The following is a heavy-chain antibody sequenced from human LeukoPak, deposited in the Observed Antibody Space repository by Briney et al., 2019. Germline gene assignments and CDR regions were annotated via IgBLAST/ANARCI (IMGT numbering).Heavy chain of an antibody. V-gene: IGHV4-39*01. Sequence: SETLSLTCTVPGGSISSSSYYSGWIRQPPGEGLEWIGCIYYSGSNYYNPSLKSQVTISVDTSKNQFSLKLSSVTAAATVVYYCARRHGFPRRNSLFDFVGPGGQGPLVTVS. CDR3: ARRHGFPRRNSLFDFVGP. D-gene: IGHD3-9*01. CDR2: IYYSGSN. CDR1: GGSISSSSYY. J-gene: IGHJ5*02.